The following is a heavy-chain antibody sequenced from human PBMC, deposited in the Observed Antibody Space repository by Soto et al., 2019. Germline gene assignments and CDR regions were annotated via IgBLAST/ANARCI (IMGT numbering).Heavy chain of an antibody. CDR1: GFTFSTNA. CDR3: AKVGYDTFGYYLRSFDC. CDR2: ISGSGNTI. Sequence: GGSLSLSCATSGFTFSTNAMGWVRQAPGMGLEFVSLISGSGNTIYYADSVKGRFTISRDNSMNTVSLQMNSLRAEDTAVYYCAKVGYDTFGYYLRSFDCWGQGTLVTVSS. J-gene: IGHJ4*02. V-gene: IGHV3-23*01. D-gene: IGHD2-2*03.